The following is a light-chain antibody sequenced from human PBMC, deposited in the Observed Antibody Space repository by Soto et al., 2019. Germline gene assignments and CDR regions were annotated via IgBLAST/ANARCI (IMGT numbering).Light chain of an antibody. CDR1: QSVTSY. J-gene: IGKJ3*01. Sequence: EIVLTQSPATLSLSPGERATLSCRASQSVTSYLAWYQQKPGQAPRLLIYGASNRATGIPARFSAFGSRTDFTLTISSLETEDFAVYYCQQRSNWPFTSGPGTKVDLK. CDR2: GAS. V-gene: IGKV3-11*01. CDR3: QQRSNWPFT.